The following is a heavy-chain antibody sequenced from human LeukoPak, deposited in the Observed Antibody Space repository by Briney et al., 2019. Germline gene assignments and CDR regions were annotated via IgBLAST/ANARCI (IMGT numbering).Heavy chain of an antibody. J-gene: IGHJ6*03. CDR1: GFTFSGAW. V-gene: IGHV3-7*03. Sequence: GGSLRLSCTASGFTFSGAWMTWVRQAPGKGLEWVANIREDGTEKNYVDSVKGRFTISRDNAKNSLYLQMNSLRAEDTAVYYCAKVGPMTSVTRVFRSRTFYYYYMDVWGKGTTVTVSS. CDR2: IREDGTEK. CDR3: AKVGPMTSVTRVFRSRTFYYYYMDV. D-gene: IGHD4-17*01.